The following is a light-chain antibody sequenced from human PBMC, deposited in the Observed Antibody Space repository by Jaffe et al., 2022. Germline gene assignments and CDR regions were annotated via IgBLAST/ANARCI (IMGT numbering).Light chain of an antibody. Sequence: SYELTQPSSVSVSPGQTAMITCSGDVVAKKYVRWFQQKPGQAPVLVIYKDSERPSGIPERFSGSSSGSTVTLTISGAQVEDEAEYYCYTAPDDILGVFGGGTKLTVL. CDR1: VVAKKY. CDR3: YTAPDDILGV. CDR2: KDS. V-gene: IGLV3-27*01. J-gene: IGLJ3*02.